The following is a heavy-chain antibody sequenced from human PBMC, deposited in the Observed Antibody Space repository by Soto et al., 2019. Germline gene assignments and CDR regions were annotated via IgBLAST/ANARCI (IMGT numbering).Heavy chain of an antibody. D-gene: IGHD3-3*01. J-gene: IGHJ6*02. CDR1: GGTFSSYA. V-gene: IGHV1-69*06. Sequence: SVKVSCKASGGTFSSYAISWVRQAPGQGLEWMGGIIPIFGTANYAQKFQGRVTITADKSTSTAYMELSSLRSEDTAVYYCARDMNYDFWSGYYSGMDVWGQGTTVTVSS. CDR2: IIPIFGTA. CDR3: ARDMNYDFWSGYYSGMDV.